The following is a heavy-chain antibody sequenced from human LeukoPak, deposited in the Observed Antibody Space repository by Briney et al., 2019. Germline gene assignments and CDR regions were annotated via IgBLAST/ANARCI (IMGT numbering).Heavy chain of an antibody. CDR2: IWYDGSNK. J-gene: IGHJ5*02. D-gene: IGHD3-22*01. V-gene: IGHV3-33*01. CDR1: GFTFSSYG. Sequence: GGSLRLSCAASGFTFSSYGMHWVRQAPGKGLEWVAVIWYDGSNKYYSDSVKGRFTISRDNSRNTLYLQMNSLRVEDTAVYYCARDYYSSRPLSNWFDPWGQGTLVTVSS. CDR3: ARDYYSSRPLSNWFDP.